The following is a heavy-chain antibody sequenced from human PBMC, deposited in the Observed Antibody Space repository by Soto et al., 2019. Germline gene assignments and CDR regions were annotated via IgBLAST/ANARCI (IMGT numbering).Heavy chain of an antibody. V-gene: IGHV1-24*01. CDR1: GYTLTELS. Sequence: ASVKVSCKVSGYTLTELSMHWVRQAPGKGLEWMGGFDPEDGETIYAQKFQGRVTMTEDTSTDTAYLQWSSLKASDTAMYYCARQDGSGIYYFDYWGHGTLVTVSS. J-gene: IGHJ4*01. CDR3: ARQDGSGIYYFDY. CDR2: FDPEDGET. D-gene: IGHD3-10*01.